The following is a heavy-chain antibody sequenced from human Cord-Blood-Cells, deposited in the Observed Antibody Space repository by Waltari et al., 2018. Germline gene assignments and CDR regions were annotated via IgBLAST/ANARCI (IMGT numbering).Heavy chain of an antibody. J-gene: IGHJ4*02. D-gene: IGHD6-19*01. Sequence: QVQLVQSGAEVKKPGSSVKVSCKASGGTFSSYAISWVRQAPGQGLEWVGGIFPISGTANYAQKCQGRVTIPADESTSTAYMELSSLRSEDTAVYYCASSPPRDVAGSNYWGQGTLVTVSS. V-gene: IGHV1-69*01. CDR3: ASSPPRDVAGSNY. CDR1: GGTFSSYA. CDR2: IFPISGTA.